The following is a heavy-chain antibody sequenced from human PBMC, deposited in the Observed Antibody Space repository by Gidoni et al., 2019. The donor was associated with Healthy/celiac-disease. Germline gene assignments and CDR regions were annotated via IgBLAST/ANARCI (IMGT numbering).Heavy chain of an antibody. D-gene: IGHD6-13*01. V-gene: IGHV4-61*02. Sequence: QVQLQESGPGLVKPSQTLSLTCTVSGGSISSGSYYWSWIRQPAGKGLEWIGRIYTSGSTNYNPSLKSRVTISVDTSKNQFSLKLSSVTAADTAVYYCARRRGGSSSWSKQRNYYYYGMDVWGQGTTVTVSS. CDR3: ARRRGGSSSWSKQRNYYYYGMDV. CDR2: IYTSGST. J-gene: IGHJ6*02. CDR1: GGSISSGSYY.